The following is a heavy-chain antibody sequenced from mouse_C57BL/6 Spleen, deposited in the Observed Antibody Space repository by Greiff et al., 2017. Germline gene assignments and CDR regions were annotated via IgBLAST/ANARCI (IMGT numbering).Heavy chain of an antibody. V-gene: IGHV2-2*01. CDR3: ARIRNAMGE. CDR2: IWSGGST. J-gene: IGHJ4*01. CDR1: GFSLTSYG. Sequence: QVQLQQSGPGLVQPSQSLSITCTVSGFSLTSYGVHWVRQSPGKGLEWLGVIWSGGSTDYNAAFISRLSISKDNSKSQVFFKMNSLQADDTAIYCCARIRNAMGEWGQGTSVTVSS.